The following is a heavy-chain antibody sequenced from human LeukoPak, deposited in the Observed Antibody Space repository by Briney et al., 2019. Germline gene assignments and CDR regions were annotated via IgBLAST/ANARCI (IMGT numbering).Heavy chain of an antibody. V-gene: IGHV1-18*01. CDR3: ARETYSSSWSEINWFDP. Sequence: ASVKVSCKASGYTFTSYGISWVRQAPGQGLEWMGWISAYNGNTNYAQKLQGRVTMTTDTSTSTAYMELRSLRSEDTAVYYCARETYSSSWSEINWFDPWGQGTLVTVSS. CDR2: ISAYNGNT. J-gene: IGHJ5*02. CDR1: GYTFTSYG. D-gene: IGHD6-13*01.